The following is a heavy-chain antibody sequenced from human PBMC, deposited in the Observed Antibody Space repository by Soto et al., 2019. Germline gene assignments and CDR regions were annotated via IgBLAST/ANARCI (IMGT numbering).Heavy chain of an antibody. D-gene: IGHD4-17*01. CDR1: GFVFNDYA. Sequence: GGSLRLSCAASGFVFNDYAISWVRQAPGKGLEWVSGMSASGGRTYYADSVKGRLSVSRDNSNNTVFLQINRLRDEDTAMYYCARGSSTTPTSYGYLAYWGQGTLVTVSS. CDR2: MSASGGRT. J-gene: IGHJ4*02. V-gene: IGHV3-23*01. CDR3: ARGSSTTPTSYGYLAY.